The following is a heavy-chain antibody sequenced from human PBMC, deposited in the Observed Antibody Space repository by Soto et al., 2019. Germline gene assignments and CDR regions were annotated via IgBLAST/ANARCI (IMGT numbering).Heavy chain of an antibody. Sequence: EVQLVESGGGLVKPGGSLRLSCATSGFTFSSYSMNWVRQAPGKGLEWVSSISSSSSYIYYADSVKGRFTISRDNAKNSLYLKMNSLRAEDTAVYYCARDRTDYGDYAPFDYWGQGTLVTVSS. J-gene: IGHJ4*02. V-gene: IGHV3-21*06. CDR1: GFTFSSYS. CDR3: ARDRTDYGDYAPFDY. D-gene: IGHD4-17*01. CDR2: ISSSSSYI.